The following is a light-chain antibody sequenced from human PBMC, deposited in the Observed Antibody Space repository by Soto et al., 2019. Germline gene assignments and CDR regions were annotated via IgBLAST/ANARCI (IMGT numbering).Light chain of an antibody. CDR3: LLHSTYPLT. J-gene: IGKJ1*01. Sequence: DIRMTQFPSSLSASVGDRVTITCRASQGIRNDLGWYQQKPGKAPKRLIYAASSLQSGVPSTFSGSGSGTDFTPAISSLQPEDSATFYCLLHSTYPLTFGQGTKVEIK. CDR2: AAS. CDR1: QGIRND. V-gene: IGKV1-17*01.